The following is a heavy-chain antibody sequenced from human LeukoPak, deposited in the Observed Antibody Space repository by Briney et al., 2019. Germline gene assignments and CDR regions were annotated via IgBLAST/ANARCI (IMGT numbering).Heavy chain of an antibody. CDR3: ARVLGLYSSSWVKLFDY. V-gene: IGHV1-2*02. CDR1: GYTFTGYY. D-gene: IGHD6-13*01. CDR2: INPNSGGT. Sequence: ASVKVSCKASGYTFTGYYMHWVRQAPGQGVEWTGWINPNSGGTNYAQKFQGRVTMTRDTSISTAYMELSRLRSDDTAVYYCARVLGLYSSSWVKLFDYWGQGTLVTVSS. J-gene: IGHJ4*02.